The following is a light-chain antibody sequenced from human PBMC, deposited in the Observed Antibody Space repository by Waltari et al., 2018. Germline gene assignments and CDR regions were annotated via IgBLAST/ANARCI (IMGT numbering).Light chain of an antibody. J-gene: IGKJ4*01. CDR1: QCVSSY. CDR2: DAS. V-gene: IGKV3-11*01. Sequence: EIVLTQSPAPVSLSPGERATLSCRASQCVSSYLAWYQQKSGQAPRLPIYDASNRATGIPARFSGGGSGTDFTLTISSLEPEDFAVYYCQQRSDWLLTFGGGTKVEIK. CDR3: QQRSDWLLT.